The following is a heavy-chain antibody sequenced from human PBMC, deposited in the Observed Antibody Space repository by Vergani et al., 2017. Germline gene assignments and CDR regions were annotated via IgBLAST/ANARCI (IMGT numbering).Heavy chain of an antibody. CDR3: ARGQNIVATISHYYYMDV. D-gene: IGHD5-12*01. CDR2: INHSGST. CDR1: GGSFSGYY. Sequence: QVQLQQWGAGLLKPSETLSLTCAVYGGSFSGYYWSWIRQPPGKGLEWIGEINHSGSTNYNPSLKSRVTISVDTSKNQFSLKLSSVTAADTAVYYCARGQNIVATISHYYYMDVWGKG. J-gene: IGHJ6*03. V-gene: IGHV4-34*01.